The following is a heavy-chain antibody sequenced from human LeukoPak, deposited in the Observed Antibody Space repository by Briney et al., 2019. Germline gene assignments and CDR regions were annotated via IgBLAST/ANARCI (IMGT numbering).Heavy chain of an antibody. D-gene: IGHD4-11*01. CDR1: GGTFSSYA. CDR2: IIPIFGTA. J-gene: IGHJ6*03. V-gene: IGHV1-69*13. CDR3: ARGRATVTTGYYYYMDV. Sequence: SVKVSCKASGGTFSSYAISWVRQAPGQGLEWMGGIIPIFGTANYAQKFQGRVTITADESTSTAYMELSSLRSEDTAVYYCARGRATVTTGYYYYMDVWGKGTTVTVSS.